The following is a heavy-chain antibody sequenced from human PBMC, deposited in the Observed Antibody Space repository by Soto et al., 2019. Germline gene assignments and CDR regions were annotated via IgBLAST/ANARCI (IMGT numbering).Heavy chain of an antibody. J-gene: IGHJ6*02. CDR3: ARDGIAVAGYYYYYGMDV. CDR1: GFTFTSFW. V-gene: IGHV3-7*01. D-gene: IGHD6-19*01. CDR2: INPDGSEK. Sequence: GGSLRLSCAASGFTFTSFWMDWVRQAPGKGLEWVANINPDGSEKHYVDSVKGRFTISRDNAKNSLYLQMNSLRAEDTAVYYCARDGIAVAGYYYYYGMDVWGQGTKVTVSS.